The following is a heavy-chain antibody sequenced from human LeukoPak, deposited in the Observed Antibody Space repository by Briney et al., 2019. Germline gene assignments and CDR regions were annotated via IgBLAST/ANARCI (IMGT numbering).Heavy chain of an antibody. V-gene: IGHV3-30*18. CDR2: ISYNGSNK. D-gene: IGHD3-22*01. CDR1: GFTFSSYG. Sequence: PGRSLRLSCAASGFTFSSYGMHWVRQAPGKGLEWVAVISYNGSNKYYADSVEGRFTISRDNSKNTLYLQMNSLRAEDTAVYYCAKEYYYDSDSGAFDIWGQGTMVTVSS. CDR3: AKEYYYDSDSGAFDI. J-gene: IGHJ3*02.